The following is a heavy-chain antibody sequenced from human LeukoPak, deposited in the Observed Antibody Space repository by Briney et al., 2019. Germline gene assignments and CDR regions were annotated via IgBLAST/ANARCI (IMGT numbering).Heavy chain of an antibody. CDR2: IWYDGSNK. CDR1: GFTFSSYG. Sequence: PGGSLRLSCAASGFTFSSYGMHWVRQAPGKGREWVAVIWYDGSNKFYADSEKGRFTISRDNSKNTVYLQMNSLRAEDTAVYYCAKEHYFGSGSYPDYWGQGTLVTVSS. V-gene: IGHV3-30*02. D-gene: IGHD3-10*01. J-gene: IGHJ4*02. CDR3: AKEHYFGSGSYPDY.